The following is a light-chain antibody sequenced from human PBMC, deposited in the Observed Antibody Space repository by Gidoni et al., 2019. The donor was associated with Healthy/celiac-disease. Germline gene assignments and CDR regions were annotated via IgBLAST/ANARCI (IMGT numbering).Light chain of an antibody. Sequence: DSRLTQSPSFLSASVGDRVTITCRASQGISSYLAWYQQKPGKAPKLLIYAASTLQSGVPSRFSGSGSGTEFTLTISSLQPEDFATYYCQQLNSYSCSFGQGTKLEIK. CDR3: QQLNSYSCS. CDR2: AAS. V-gene: IGKV1-9*01. J-gene: IGKJ2*04. CDR1: QGISSY.